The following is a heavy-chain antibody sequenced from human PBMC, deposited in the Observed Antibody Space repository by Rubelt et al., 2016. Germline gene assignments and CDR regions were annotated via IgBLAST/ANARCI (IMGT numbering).Heavy chain of an antibody. CDR1: GYTFSDHG. J-gene: IGHJ4*02. Sequence: QVQLVQSGSELKQPGASVKVFCKASGYTFSDHGLNWVRQAPGQGLEWMGWINTNTGKPTYAQGFPGRFVFSLDTSVSTTFLQISSLKPEDTAVYYCARGVSNDYWGQGTLVTVSS. CDR3: ARGVSNDY. V-gene: IGHV7-4-1*02. CDR2: INTNTGKP.